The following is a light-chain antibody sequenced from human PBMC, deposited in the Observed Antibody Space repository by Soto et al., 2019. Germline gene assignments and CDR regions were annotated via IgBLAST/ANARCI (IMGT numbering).Light chain of an antibody. CDR2: HNN. V-gene: IGLV1-47*02. Sequence: QSVLTQPPSASGTPGQRVTISCSGSSSNIGRNYVFWYQQVPGAAPKLLIYHNNQRPSGVPDRFSGSKSGTSASLAISGLRSEDEADYYCQAYDYSLTASVFGGGTQLTVL. CDR1: SSNIGRNY. CDR3: QAYDYSLTASV. J-gene: IGLJ3*02.